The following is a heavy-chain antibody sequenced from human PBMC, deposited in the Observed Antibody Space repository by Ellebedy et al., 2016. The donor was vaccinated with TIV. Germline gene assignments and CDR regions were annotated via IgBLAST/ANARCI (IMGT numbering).Heavy chain of an antibody. V-gene: IGHV3-7*01. CDR2: LNRDGSGK. CDR3: AIDYCSGGNCASGWFYP. J-gene: IGHJ5*02. D-gene: IGHD2-15*01. Sequence: GGSLRLSXAASGFSFSTYWMSWVRQGPGKGLEWVANLNRDGSGKYYVDSVKGRFTISRDNAKSSLFLQMDSLRAEDTAVYYCAIDYCSGGNCASGWFYPWGLGTLVTVSS. CDR1: GFSFSTYW.